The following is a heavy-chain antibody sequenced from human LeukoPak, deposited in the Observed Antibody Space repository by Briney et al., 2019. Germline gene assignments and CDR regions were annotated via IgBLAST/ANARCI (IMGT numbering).Heavy chain of an antibody. D-gene: IGHD3-22*01. CDR2: ISSSSSYI. Sequence: GGSLTLSCAVPGFAFNMFAVDCVRQAPGKGLEWVSSISSSSSYIYYADSVKGRFTISRDNAKNPLYLQMNSLRAEDTAVYYCARVGYYDSSGQELDYWGQGTLVTVSS. J-gene: IGHJ4*02. CDR3: ARVGYYDSSGQELDY. V-gene: IGHV3-21*01. CDR1: GFAFNMFA.